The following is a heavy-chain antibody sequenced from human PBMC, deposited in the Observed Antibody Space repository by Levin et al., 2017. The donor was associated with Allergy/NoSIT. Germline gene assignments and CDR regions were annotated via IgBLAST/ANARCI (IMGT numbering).Heavy chain of an antibody. CDR2: LKHDASAR. CDR1: EFTSANSW. J-gene: IGHJ5*02. CDR3: AGRRFDP. Sequence: GESLKISCTASEFTSANSWVNWVRQAPGKGLQWVASLKHDASARFYADSVRGRFTISGDSAKNSVYLQMDSLRGEDTAVYYCAGRRFDPWGQGTLVIVSS. V-gene: IGHV3-7*01.